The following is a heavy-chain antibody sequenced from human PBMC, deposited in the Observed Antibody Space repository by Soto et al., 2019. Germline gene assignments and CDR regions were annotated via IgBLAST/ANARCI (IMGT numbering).Heavy chain of an antibody. CDR3: ARSIVVVTASYWYFDL. V-gene: IGHV1-69*12. D-gene: IGHD2-21*02. Sequence: QVQLVQSGAEVKKPGSSVKVSCKASGGTFSSYAISWVRQAPGQGLEWMGGIIPIFGTANYAQKFQGRVTTTADESTSTAYMELRSLRSEYTAVYYCARSIVVVTASYWYFDLWGRGTLVTVSS. CDR1: GGTFSSYA. J-gene: IGHJ2*01. CDR2: IIPIFGTA.